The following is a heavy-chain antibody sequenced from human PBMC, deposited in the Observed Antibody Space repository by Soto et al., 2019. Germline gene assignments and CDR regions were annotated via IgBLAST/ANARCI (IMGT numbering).Heavy chain of an antibody. J-gene: IGHJ4*02. CDR2: IYYSGST. CDR3: ARESSSSLPGDY. V-gene: IGHV4-31*03. D-gene: IGHD6-6*01. CDR1: GGSISSGGYY. Sequence: SETLSLTCTVSGGSISSGGYYWSWIRQHPGKGLEWIGYIYYSGSTNYNPSLKSRVTISVDKSKNQFSLKLSSVTAADTAVYYCARESSSSLPGDYWGQGTLVTVSS.